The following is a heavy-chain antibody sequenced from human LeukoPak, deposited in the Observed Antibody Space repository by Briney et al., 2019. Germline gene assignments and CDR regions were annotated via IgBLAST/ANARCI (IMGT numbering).Heavy chain of an antibody. J-gene: IGHJ4*02. Sequence: PGGSLRLSCEASGFTFTSYYMNWVRQAPGKGLEWVSTISGSGGSTYYADSVKGRFTISRDNSKNTLYLQMNSLRAEDTAVYYCAKVTGTRRGSVDYWGQGTLVTVSS. V-gene: IGHV3-23*01. D-gene: IGHD1-20*01. CDR2: ISGSGGST. CDR1: GFTFTSYY. CDR3: AKVTGTRRGSVDY.